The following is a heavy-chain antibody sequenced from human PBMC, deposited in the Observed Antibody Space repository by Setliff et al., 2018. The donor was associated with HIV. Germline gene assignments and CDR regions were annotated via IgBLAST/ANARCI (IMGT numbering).Heavy chain of an antibody. J-gene: IGHJ4*02. Sequence: KPSETLSLTCKVSGDSVNSYNYYWSWIRQHPGKGLEWIGYIYYSGSSYYNPSVRSRVIMSLDTSENHFSLKLSSVTAADTAVYYCVRNSFDYVEEEWGQGTQVTVSS. V-gene: IGHV4-31*03. CDR3: VRNSFDYVEEE. CDR2: IYYSGSS. D-gene: IGHD3-9*01. CDR1: GDSVNSYNYY.